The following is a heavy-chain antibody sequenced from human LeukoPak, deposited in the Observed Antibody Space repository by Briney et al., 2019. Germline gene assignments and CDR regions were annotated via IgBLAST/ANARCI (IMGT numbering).Heavy chain of an antibody. CDR3: ARDEGIVVVPAAIGSPLWFDP. D-gene: IGHD2-2*01. CDR2: FDPEDGET. V-gene: IGHV1-24*01. Sequence: ASVKVSCKAPGYTLSKLSIHWVRQPPGKGLEWMGAFDPEDGETIYAQKFQGRVTMTRDTSISTAYMELSRLRSDDTAVYYCARDEGIVVVPAAIGSPLWFDPWGQGTLVTVSS. CDR1: GYTLSKLS. J-gene: IGHJ5*02.